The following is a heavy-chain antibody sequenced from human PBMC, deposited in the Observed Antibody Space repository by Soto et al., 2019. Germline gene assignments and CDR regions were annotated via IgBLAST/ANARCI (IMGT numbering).Heavy chain of an antibody. Sequence: SVKVSCKASGGTFSSYAISWVRQAPGQGLEWMGGIIPIFGTANYAQKFQGRVTITADESTSTAYMELSSLRSEDTAVYYCARDPYSNYPSFDIWGQGTMVTVSS. V-gene: IGHV1-69*13. CDR3: ARDPYSNYPSFDI. J-gene: IGHJ3*02. CDR2: IIPIFGTA. CDR1: GGTFSSYA. D-gene: IGHD4-4*01.